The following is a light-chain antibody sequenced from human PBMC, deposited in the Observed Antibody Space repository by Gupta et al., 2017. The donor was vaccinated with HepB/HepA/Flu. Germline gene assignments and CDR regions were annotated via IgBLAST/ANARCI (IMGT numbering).Light chain of an antibody. CDR3: QQYDNWPST. J-gene: IGKJ1*01. Sequence: EIVMTQSPATLSVSPGESATISCRASQSVSSNLAWHQQKPGQAPRLLMYGASSRATGVPARFSGSGSGTEFTLTISSLRSEDFAVYYCQQYDNWPSTFGQGTKVEIK. CDR1: QSVSSN. CDR2: GAS. V-gene: IGKV3-15*01.